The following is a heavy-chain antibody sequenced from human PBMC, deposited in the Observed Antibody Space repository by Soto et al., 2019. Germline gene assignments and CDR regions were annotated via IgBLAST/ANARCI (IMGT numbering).Heavy chain of an antibody. CDR1: GFTFSSYW. J-gene: IGHJ6*02. CDR3: ARDQDPHDFWSGYYRYYYYGMDV. Sequence: PGGSLRLSCAASGFTFSSYWMHWVRQAPGKGLVWVSRINSDGSSTSYADSVKGRFTISRDNAKNTLYLQMNSLRAEDTAVYYCARDQDPHDFWSGYYRYYYYGMDVWGQGTTVTVSS. D-gene: IGHD3-3*01. CDR2: INSDGSST. V-gene: IGHV3-74*01.